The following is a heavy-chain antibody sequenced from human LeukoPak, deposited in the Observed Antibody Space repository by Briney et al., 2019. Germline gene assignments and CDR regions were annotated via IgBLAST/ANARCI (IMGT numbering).Heavy chain of an antibody. D-gene: IGHD2-15*01. V-gene: IGHV4-4*02. Sequence: PSETLSLTCAVSGGSISSSDWWTWVRQPPGLGLEWIGEIYHSGTTNYNPSLKSRVTISVDKSKNQFSLKLSSVTAADTAVYYCAKDPGPYCSGGSCYSSFDYWGQGTLVTVSS. J-gene: IGHJ4*02. CDR3: AKDPGPYCSGGSCYSSFDY. CDR2: IYHSGTT. CDR1: GGSISSSDW.